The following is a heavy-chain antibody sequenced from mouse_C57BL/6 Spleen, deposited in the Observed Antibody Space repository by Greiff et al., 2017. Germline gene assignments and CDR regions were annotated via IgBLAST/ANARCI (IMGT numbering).Heavy chain of an antibody. D-gene: IGHD1-1*01. CDR2: IYPGDGDT. J-gene: IGHJ3*01. CDR1: GYAFSSSW. CDR3: ARSEGVITPFAY. V-gene: IGHV1-82*01. Sequence: QVQLQQSGPELVKPGASVKISCKASGYAFSSSWMNWVKQRPGKGLEWIGRIYPGDGDTNYNGKFKGKATLTADKSSSTAYMQLSSLTSEDSAVYFCARSEGVITPFAYWGQGTLVTVSA.